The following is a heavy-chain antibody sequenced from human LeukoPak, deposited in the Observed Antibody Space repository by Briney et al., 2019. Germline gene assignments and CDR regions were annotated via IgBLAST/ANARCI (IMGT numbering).Heavy chain of an antibody. Sequence: GGSLRLSCAASGFTFSSYAMSWVRQAPGKGLEWVSAISGSGGSTHYADSVKGRFTISRDNSKNTLYLQMNSLRAEDTAVYYCATALHYYGSGSPQYWGQGTLVTVSS. CDR3: ATALHYYGSGSPQY. CDR1: GFTFSSYA. V-gene: IGHV3-23*01. J-gene: IGHJ4*02. D-gene: IGHD3-10*01. CDR2: ISGSGGST.